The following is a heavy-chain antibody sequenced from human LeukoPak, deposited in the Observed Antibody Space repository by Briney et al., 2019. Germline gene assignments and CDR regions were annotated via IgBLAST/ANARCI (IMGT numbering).Heavy chain of an antibody. CDR1: GFSVSSDY. CDR3: AREKWELGYFDY. J-gene: IGHJ4*02. D-gene: IGHD1-26*01. V-gene: IGHV3-66*01. Sequence: GGSLRPSCVTSGFSVSSDYMSWVRQAPGKGLEWVSLIHSAGNTYYADSVKGRFTISRDNAKNSLYLQMNSLRAEDTAVYYCAREKWELGYFDYWGQGTLVTVSS. CDR2: IHSAGNT.